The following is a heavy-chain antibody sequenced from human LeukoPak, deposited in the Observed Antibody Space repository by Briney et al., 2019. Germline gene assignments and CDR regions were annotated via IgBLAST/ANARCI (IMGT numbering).Heavy chain of an antibody. Sequence: SETLSLTCAVYGGSFSGYYWSWIRQPPGKGLEWIGEINHSGSTNYNPSLKSRVAISVDTSKNQFSLTLSSVTAADTAVYYCARGPFLLDTANGFDYWGQGTLVTVSS. CDR3: ARGPFLLDTANGFDY. J-gene: IGHJ4*02. CDR2: INHSGST. V-gene: IGHV4-34*01. CDR1: GGSFSGYY. D-gene: IGHD5-18*01.